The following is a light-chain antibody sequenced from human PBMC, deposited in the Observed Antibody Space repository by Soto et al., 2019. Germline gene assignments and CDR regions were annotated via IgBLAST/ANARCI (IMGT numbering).Light chain of an antibody. Sequence: LTQSPGTLSLSPGERATLSCWASQSVSSTYLAWYQQKPGQAPRLLIYGASSRATGIPDRFSGSGSGTDFTLTISRLEPEDFEVYYCQQYGSSPLTFGGGTTVDIK. CDR3: QQYGSSPLT. J-gene: IGKJ4*01. CDR2: GAS. CDR1: QSVSSTY. V-gene: IGKV3-20*01.